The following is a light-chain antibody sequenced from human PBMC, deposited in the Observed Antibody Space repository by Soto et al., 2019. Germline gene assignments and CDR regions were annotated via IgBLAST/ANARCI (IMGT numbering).Light chain of an antibody. CDR1: SSDVGGYNF. J-gene: IGLJ2*01. CDR2: DVT. V-gene: IGLV2-14*03. CDR3: NSYTSSSTLVL. Sequence: QSALTQPASVSGSPGQSITISCTGTSSDVGGYNFVSWYQQHPGKAPKLMIYDVTNRHSGVSNRVSGSKSDNTASQTISGLQAEDEADYYCNSYTSSSTLVLFGGGTKLAVL.